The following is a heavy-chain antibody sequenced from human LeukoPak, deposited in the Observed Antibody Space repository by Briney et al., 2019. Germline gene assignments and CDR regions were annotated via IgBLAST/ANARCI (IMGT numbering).Heavy chain of an antibody. Sequence: ASVTVSCQASGYTFTGYYMHWVRQAPGHGIEWMGWINLNSGGTKYPQKFQGGVTMTRDTSISTAYLELSRLTSDDTAMYYCARDLGRSYGGNFGYFDYWGQGTLVTVSS. J-gene: IGHJ4*02. CDR1: GYTFTGYY. CDR3: ARDLGRSYGGNFGYFDY. V-gene: IGHV1-2*02. CDR2: INLNSGGT. D-gene: IGHD4-23*01.